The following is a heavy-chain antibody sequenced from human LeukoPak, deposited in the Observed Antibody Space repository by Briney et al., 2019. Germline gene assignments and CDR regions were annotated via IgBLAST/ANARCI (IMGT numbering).Heavy chain of an antibody. D-gene: IGHD3-16*01. Sequence: GGSLRLSCAASGFAVSSNYMSWVRQAPGEGLEWVSIIYSGDNAYYADSVKGRFTISRDNFKNTLYLQMNSLRAEDTAVYYCARVRGGLEFDSWGQGTLVTVSS. J-gene: IGHJ4*02. V-gene: IGHV3-66*01. CDR1: GFAVSSNY. CDR3: ARVRGGLEFDS. CDR2: IYSGDNA.